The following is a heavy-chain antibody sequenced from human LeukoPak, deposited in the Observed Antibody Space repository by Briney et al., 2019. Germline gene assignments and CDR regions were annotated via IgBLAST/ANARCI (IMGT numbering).Heavy chain of an antibody. CDR2: ISSSSSYI. CDR1: GFTFSSYS. D-gene: IGHD6-13*01. CDR3: ARSRIAAAGTEWFDP. J-gene: IGHJ5*02. Sequence: GGSLRLSRAASGFTFSSYSMNWVRQAPGKGLEWVSSISSSSSYIYYADPVKGRFTISRDNAKNSLYLQMNSLRAEDTAVYYCARSRIAAAGTEWFDPWGQGTLVTVSS. V-gene: IGHV3-21*01.